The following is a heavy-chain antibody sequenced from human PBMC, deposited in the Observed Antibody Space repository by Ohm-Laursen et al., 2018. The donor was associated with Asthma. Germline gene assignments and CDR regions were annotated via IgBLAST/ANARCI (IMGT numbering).Heavy chain of an antibody. CDR3: ARDQLYSSGWYEAFDI. V-gene: IGHV1-8*02. Sequence: ASVKVSCKTSGYSFTDYYINWVRQAPGQGLEWMGWMNPNSGNTGYAQKFQGRVTMTRNTSISTAYMELSSLRAEDTAVYYCARDQLYSSGWYEAFDIWGQGTMVTVSS. CDR2: MNPNSGNT. CDR1: GYSFTDYY. J-gene: IGHJ3*02. D-gene: IGHD6-19*01.